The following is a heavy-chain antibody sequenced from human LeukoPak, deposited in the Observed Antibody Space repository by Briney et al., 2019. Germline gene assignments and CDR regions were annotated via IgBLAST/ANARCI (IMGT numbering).Heavy chain of an antibody. CDR2: INHSGST. Sequence: PSETLSLTCAVYGGSFSGYYWSWIRQPPGKGLEWIGEINHSGSTNYNPSLKSRVTISVDTSKNQFSLKLSSVTAADTAVYYCARKWRGLLIYYFDYWGQGTLVTVSS. CDR3: ARKWRGLLIYYFDY. CDR1: GGSFSGYY. V-gene: IGHV4-34*01. J-gene: IGHJ4*02. D-gene: IGHD2-8*01.